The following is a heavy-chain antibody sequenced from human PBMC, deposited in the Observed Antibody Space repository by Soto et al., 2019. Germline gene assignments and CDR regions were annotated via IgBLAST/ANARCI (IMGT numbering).Heavy chain of an antibody. CDR2: IWSGGSDK. D-gene: IGHD3-10*01. CDR3: ARVYGSGTYPIDY. J-gene: IGHJ4*02. Sequence: QVQLVESGGGVVQPGRSLRLSCAASGFAFSSYGMHRVRQAPGKGLEWVTVIWSGGSDKYYADSVEGRFTISGDNSKKTLYLEMNVLRAEDTAVYYCARVYGSGTYPIDYWGQGTLVTVSS. CDR1: GFAFSSYG. V-gene: IGHV3-33*01.